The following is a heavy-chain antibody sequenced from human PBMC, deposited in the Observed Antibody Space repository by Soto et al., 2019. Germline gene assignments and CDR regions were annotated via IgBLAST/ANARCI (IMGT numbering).Heavy chain of an antibody. CDR2: IIPIAAIA. Sequence: QVQLVQSGAEVKKPGSSVKVSCKASGGTFSRYTINWVRQAPGQGLEWMGRIIPIAAIANYTQKFQGRVTLTVHNPSSXAYMELSSLRSDDTAVYYCARGSTIVRGAPSWFDPWGQGTLVTVSS. V-gene: IGHV1-69*02. CDR1: GGTFSRYT. J-gene: IGHJ5*02. CDR3: ARGSTIVRGAPSWFDP. D-gene: IGHD3-10*01.